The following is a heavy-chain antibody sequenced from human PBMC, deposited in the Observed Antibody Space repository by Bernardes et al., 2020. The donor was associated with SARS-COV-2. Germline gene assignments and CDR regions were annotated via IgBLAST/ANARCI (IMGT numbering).Heavy chain of an antibody. D-gene: IGHD6-13*01. Sequence: GGSLRLSCAASGFTFSDYYMSWIRQAPGKGLEWVSYISSSGSTTYYADSVKGRFTISRDSSSNTVYLQMNSLRAEDTAKYYCAKDLSSDSSWSLDNWGQGTLVTVSS. J-gene: IGHJ4*02. CDR2: ISSSGSTT. V-gene: IGHV3-11*01. CDR1: GFTFSDYY. CDR3: AKDLSSDSSWSLDN.